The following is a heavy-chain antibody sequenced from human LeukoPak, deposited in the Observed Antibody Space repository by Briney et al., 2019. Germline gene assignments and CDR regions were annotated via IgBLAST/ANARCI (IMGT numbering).Heavy chain of an antibody. D-gene: IGHD3-10*01. J-gene: IGHJ4*02. Sequence: GGSLRLSYAASGFTFSSYWMSWVRQAPGKGLEWVANIKQDGSEKYYVDSVKGRFTISRDNAKNSLYLQMNSLRAEDTAVYYCARGRFGELSLYYFDYWGQGTLVTVSS. V-gene: IGHV3-7*01. CDR1: GFTFSSYW. CDR3: ARGRFGELSLYYFDY. CDR2: IKQDGSEK.